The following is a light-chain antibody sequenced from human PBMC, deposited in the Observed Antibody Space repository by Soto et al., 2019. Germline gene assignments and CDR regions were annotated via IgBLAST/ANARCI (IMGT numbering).Light chain of an antibody. CDR2: EVS. V-gene: IGLV2-8*01. J-gene: IGLJ1*01. Sequence: QSVLTQPPSASGSPGQSVTISCTGTSSDVGGYNYVSWYQQHPGKAPKLIIYEVSKRPSGVPDRFSGSMSGNTASLTVSGIQAEDEADYYFNTYAGSNNYVFGTGTKLTVL. CDR3: NTYAGSNNYV. CDR1: SSDVGGYNY.